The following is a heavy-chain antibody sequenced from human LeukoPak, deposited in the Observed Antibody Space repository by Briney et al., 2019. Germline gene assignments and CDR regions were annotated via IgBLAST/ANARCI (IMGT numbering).Heavy chain of an antibody. CDR1: GGPISHHY. V-gene: IGHV4-59*08. J-gene: IGHJ2*01. CDR3: ARRGNWYFDL. CDR2: IYYSGST. D-gene: IGHD1-14*01. Sequence: PSETLSLTCTVSGGPISHHYWSWIRQPPGKGLEWIGYIYYSGSTNYNPSLKSRVTISVDTSKNQFSLKLSSVTAADTAVYYCARRGNWYFDLWGRGTLVTVSS.